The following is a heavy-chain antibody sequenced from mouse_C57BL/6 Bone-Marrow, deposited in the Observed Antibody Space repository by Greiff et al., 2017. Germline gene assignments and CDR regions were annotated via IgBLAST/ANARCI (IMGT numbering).Heavy chain of an antibody. V-gene: IGHV1-4*01. CDR2: INPSSGYT. D-gene: IGHD2-4*01. CDR3: ARSKDYDRRYCDY. J-gene: IGHJ2*01. CDR1: GYTFTSYT. Sequence: QVQLQQSGAELARPGASVKMSCKASGYTFTSYTMHWVKQRPGQGLEWIGYINPSSGYTKYNQKFKDKATLTADKSSSTAYMQLSRLTSEDSAVYYCARSKDYDRRYCDYWGQGTTLTVSS.